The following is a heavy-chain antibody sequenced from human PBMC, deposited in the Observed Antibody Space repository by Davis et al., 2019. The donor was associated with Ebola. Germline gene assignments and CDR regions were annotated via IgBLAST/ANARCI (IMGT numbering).Heavy chain of an antibody. Sequence: PGGSLRLSCAASGFTFSSYAMSWVRQAPGKGLEWVSAISGSGGSTYYADSVKGRFTISRDNSKNTLYLQMNSLRVEDTAVYNCARETVAGNYYYYDMDVWGQGTTVTVSS. CDR3: ARETVAGNYYYYDMDV. CDR2: ISGSGGST. V-gene: IGHV3-23*01. J-gene: IGHJ6*02. CDR1: GFTFSSYA. D-gene: IGHD6-19*01.